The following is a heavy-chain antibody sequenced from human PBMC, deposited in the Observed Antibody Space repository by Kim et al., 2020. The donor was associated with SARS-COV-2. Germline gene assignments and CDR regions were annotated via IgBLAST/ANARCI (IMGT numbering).Heavy chain of an antibody. Sequence: TNYAQKFQARVTMTEETSTDSAYMELSSLRSEDTAVYYCATEVNYGSGNYWGQGTLVTVSS. D-gene: IGHD3-10*01. J-gene: IGHJ4*02. V-gene: IGHV1-24*01. CDR3: ATEVNYGSGNY. CDR2: T.